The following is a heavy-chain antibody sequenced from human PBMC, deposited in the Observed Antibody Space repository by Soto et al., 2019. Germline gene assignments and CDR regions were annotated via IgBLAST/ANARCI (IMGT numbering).Heavy chain of an antibody. CDR3: ARANRGSSWYHWFAP. CDR1: GFTFSSYW. V-gene: IGHV3-74*01. CDR2: INSDGSST. Sequence: PGGSLRLSCAASGFTFSSYWMHWVRQAPGKGLVWVSRINSDGSSTSYADSVKGRFTISRDNAKNTLYLQMNSLRAEDTAVYYCARANRGSSWYHWFAPWGQGTLVTAPQ. J-gene: IGHJ5*02. D-gene: IGHD6-13*01.